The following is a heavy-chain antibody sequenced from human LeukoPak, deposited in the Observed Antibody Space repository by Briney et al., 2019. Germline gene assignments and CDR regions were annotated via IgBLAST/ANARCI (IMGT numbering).Heavy chain of an antibody. CDR3: ARQGYGGNPQGAADY. J-gene: IGHJ4*02. CDR1: GFSFHKYG. D-gene: IGHD4-23*01. CDR2: INPNSGGT. Sequence: GGSLRLSCAASGFSFHKYGMHWVRQAPGQGLEWMGWINPNSGGTNYAQKLQGRVTMTTDTSTSTAYMELRSLSSDDTAVYYCARQGYGGNPQGAADYWGQGTLVTVSS. V-gene: IGHV1-18*01.